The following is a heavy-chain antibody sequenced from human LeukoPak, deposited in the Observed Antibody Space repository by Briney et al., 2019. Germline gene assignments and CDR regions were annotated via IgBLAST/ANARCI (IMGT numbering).Heavy chain of an antibody. J-gene: IGHJ4*02. V-gene: IGHV4-31*03. CDR1: GGSISSGGYY. CDR3: ARVGNYDILTGYYTGYYFDY. D-gene: IGHD3-9*01. CDR2: IYYSGST. Sequence: SQTLSLTCTVSGGSISSGGYYWSWIRQHPGKGLEWIGYIYYSGSTYYNPSLKRRVTISVDTSKNQFSLKLSSVTAADTAVYYCARVGNYDILTGYYTGYYFDYWGQGTLVTVSS.